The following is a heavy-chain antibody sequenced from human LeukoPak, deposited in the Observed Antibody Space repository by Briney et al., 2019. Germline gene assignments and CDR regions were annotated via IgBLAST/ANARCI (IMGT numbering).Heavy chain of an antibody. V-gene: IGHV3-74*01. Sequence: GGSLRLSCAASGFNFSSYWMHWVRQAPGKGLVWVSRIRSDGSSTTYADSVKGRFTISRDNADNSLYLQISSLRAEDTAVYYCARDSYGAYDNYYFDYWGQGSLVTVSS. D-gene: IGHD4/OR15-4a*01. J-gene: IGHJ4*02. CDR1: GFNFSSYW. CDR2: IRSDGSST. CDR3: ARDSYGAYDNYYFDY.